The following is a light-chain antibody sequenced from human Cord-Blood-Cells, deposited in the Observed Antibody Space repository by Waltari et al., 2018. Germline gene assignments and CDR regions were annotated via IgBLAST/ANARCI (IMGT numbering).Light chain of an antibody. Sequence: QSALTQPRSVSASPGQSVTTSCTGTSSDGGGSNYVSWYQQHPGKAPKLMIYDVSKRPSGVPDRFSGSKSGNTASLTISGLQAEDEADYYCCSYAGSYTLVFGGGTKLTVL. CDR3: CSYAGSYTLV. CDR2: DVS. CDR1: SSDGGGSNY. V-gene: IGLV2-11*01. J-gene: IGLJ2*01.